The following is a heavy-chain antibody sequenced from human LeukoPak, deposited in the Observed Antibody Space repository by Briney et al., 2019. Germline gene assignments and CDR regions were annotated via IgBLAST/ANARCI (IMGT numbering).Heavy chain of an antibody. D-gene: IGHD3-10*01. CDR1: GFTFSTYA. V-gene: IGHV3-23*01. CDR3: ARDGMVRGVIIWDAFDI. Sequence: GGSLRLSCAASGFTFSTYAMSWVRQAPGKGLEWVSAIGGSGDFTYYAEYVRGRFTISRDNSEKTLYLQMNSLRAEDTAVYYCARDGMVRGVIIWDAFDIWGQGTMVTVSS. CDR2: IGGSGDFT. J-gene: IGHJ3*02.